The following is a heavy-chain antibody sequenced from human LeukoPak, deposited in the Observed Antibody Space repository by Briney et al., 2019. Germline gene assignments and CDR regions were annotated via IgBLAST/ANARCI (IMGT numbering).Heavy chain of an antibody. CDR3: ARGWISGAISEHYFEN. CDR2: MAPRRGTS. V-gene: IGHV1-8*01. CDR1: GYTFTSYD. Sequence: WASVKVSCTASGYTFTSYDINGVRQVAGQGHEPIGCMAPRRGTSGNAQNFQGRVTMTRYTSITTAYMELRSLTSDDTAVYYCARGWISGAISEHYFENWGQGTLVTVSS. J-gene: IGHJ4*02. D-gene: IGHD4-23*01.